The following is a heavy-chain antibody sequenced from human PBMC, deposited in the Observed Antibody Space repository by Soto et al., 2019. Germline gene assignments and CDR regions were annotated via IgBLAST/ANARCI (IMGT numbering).Heavy chain of an antibody. D-gene: IGHD5-18*01. J-gene: IGHJ6*02. CDR2: IYPGDSDT. CDR1: GYSFTSYW. Sequence: GESLKISCKGSGYSFTSYWIGWVRQMPGKGLEWMGIIYPGDSDTRYSPSFQGQVTISADKSISTAYLQWSSLKASDTAMYYCARHHGGYSYGLYYYYGMDVWGQGTTVTVSS. V-gene: IGHV5-51*01. CDR3: ARHHGGYSYGLYYYYGMDV.